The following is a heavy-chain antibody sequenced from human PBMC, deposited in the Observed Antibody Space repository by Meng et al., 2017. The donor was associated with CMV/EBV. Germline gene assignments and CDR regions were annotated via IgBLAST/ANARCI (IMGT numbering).Heavy chain of an antibody. CDR3: AKDLTLPTLYGMDV. CDR1: GFTFSDYY. CDR2: ISSSGLSI. V-gene: IGHV3-11*01. J-gene: IGHJ6*02. Sequence: GASLKISCAASGFTFSDYYMTWIRQAPGKGLEWVLSISSSGLSIYYADSLKGRFTISRDNTKNSLYLQMNGLRAEDAAVYYCAKDLTLPTLYGMDVWGQGTAVTVSS.